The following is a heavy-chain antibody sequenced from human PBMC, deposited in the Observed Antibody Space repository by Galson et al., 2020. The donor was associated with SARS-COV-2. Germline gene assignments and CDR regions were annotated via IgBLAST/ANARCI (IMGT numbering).Heavy chain of an antibody. J-gene: IGHJ6*02. CDR1: GYTFTGHY. V-gene: IGHV1-2*02. CDR2: INPNSGGT. CDR3: ARAGQSPDYYYYYNLDV. Sequence: ASVKVSCKPSGYTFTGHYMHWVRQAPGQGLEWMGWINPNSGGTKYAQKFQGRVTMTRDTSISTAYMELSRLRSDDTAIYYCARAGQSPDYYYYYNLDVWVQGTTGTVSS. D-gene: IGHD3-10*01.